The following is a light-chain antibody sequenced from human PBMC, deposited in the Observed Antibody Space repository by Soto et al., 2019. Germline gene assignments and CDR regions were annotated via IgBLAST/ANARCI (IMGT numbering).Light chain of an antibody. CDR1: QSVTKY. J-gene: IGKJ1*01. Sequence: EVVLTQSPATLSLSPGERATLSCRASQSVTKYLAWYQQKPGQALRLLIYDVSKRATGIPARFSGSGSETDFTLTISSLEPGDFAVYYCQHYGHALWAFGQGTKVEIK. CDR2: DVS. V-gene: IGKV3-11*01. CDR3: QHYGHALWA.